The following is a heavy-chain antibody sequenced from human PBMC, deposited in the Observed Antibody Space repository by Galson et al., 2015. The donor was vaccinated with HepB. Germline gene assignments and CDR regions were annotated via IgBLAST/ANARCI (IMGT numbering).Heavy chain of an antibody. CDR1: GYSLNYYW. V-gene: IGHV5-10-1*01. Sequence: QSGAEVKKPGESLKISCKSIGYSLNYYWISWVRQTPGKGLEWLGRIDPSDSYTNYSPSFQGHVTISIDKSVATAYMQLSNLEASDSGIYFCATHVPAAPGTLSPPVFDYWGQGTPVTVSS. CDR2: IDPSDSYT. D-gene: IGHD6-13*01. CDR3: ATHVPAAPGTLSPPVFDY. J-gene: IGHJ4*02.